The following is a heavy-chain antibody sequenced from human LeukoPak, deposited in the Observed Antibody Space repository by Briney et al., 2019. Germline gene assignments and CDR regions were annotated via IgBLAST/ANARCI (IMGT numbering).Heavy chain of an antibody. J-gene: IGHJ4*02. D-gene: IGHD1-26*01. CDR1: GFTFSTYW. CDR3: ARDVGGSLDY. CDR2: IKGDDSAR. Sequence: PGGSLRLSCVGSGFTFSTYWMAWVRQAPGKGLEWVANIKGDDSARHQADSVKGRFSISRDNGQNSVYLQMSSLRGEGTAVYYCARDVGGSLDYWGQGTLVTVSS. V-gene: IGHV3-7*01.